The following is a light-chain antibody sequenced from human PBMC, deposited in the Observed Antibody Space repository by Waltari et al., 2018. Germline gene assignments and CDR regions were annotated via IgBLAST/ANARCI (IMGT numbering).Light chain of an antibody. Sequence: EVVLTQSPDTLSVSPGERATLSCRTSRSVNSKLAWYQHKPGQAPRLLMYGASTRPTGIPSRFSGSESGTEFTRTITSLQSEDFAVYYCQQYNNWPLTFGGGTKVEI. J-gene: IGKJ4*01. CDR2: GAS. CDR3: QQYNNWPLT. CDR1: RSVNSK. V-gene: IGKV3-15*01.